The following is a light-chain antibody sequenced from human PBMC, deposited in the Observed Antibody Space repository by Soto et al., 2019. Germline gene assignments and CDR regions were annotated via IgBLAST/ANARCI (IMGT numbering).Light chain of an antibody. J-gene: IGKJ5*01. Sequence: DIQITQSPPSVSASLGDRVTITCRASQAISNWLAWYQQKPGKAPKLLIYAASSLQSGVPSRFSGSGSGTDFTLTISSLQPEDFDTYYCQPANSFLVTVGQGTRLEI. CDR3: QPANSFLVT. CDR2: AAS. CDR1: QAISNW. V-gene: IGKV1D-12*01.